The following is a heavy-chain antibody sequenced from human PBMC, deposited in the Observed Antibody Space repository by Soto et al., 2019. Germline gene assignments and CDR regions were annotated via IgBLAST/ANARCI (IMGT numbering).Heavy chain of an antibody. CDR2: ITSTTSDI. CDR3: ARPYSGSYSFDY. J-gene: IGHJ4*02. D-gene: IGHD1-26*01. Sequence: GGSLRLSCAASGFPFSSYNMNWVRQAPGKGLEWVSSITSTTSDIYYADSVKGRFTISRDNAKNSLYLHMNSPRAEDTAVYYCARPYSGSYSFDYWGQGTLVTVSS. CDR1: GFPFSSYN. V-gene: IGHV3-21*01.